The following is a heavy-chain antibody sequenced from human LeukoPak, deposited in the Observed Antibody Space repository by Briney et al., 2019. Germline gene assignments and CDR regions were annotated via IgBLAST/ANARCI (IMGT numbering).Heavy chain of an antibody. J-gene: IGHJ4*02. D-gene: IGHD1-26*01. Sequence: SETLSLTCTVSGGSVSSGSYYWSWIRQPPGKGLEWIGYIYYSGSTNYNPSLKSRVTISVDTSNNQFSLKLSSVTAADTAVYYCARALGYSGSYLAYWGQGTLVTVSP. CDR3: ARALGYSGSYLAY. CDR2: IYYSGST. V-gene: IGHV4-61*01. CDR1: GGSVSSGSYY.